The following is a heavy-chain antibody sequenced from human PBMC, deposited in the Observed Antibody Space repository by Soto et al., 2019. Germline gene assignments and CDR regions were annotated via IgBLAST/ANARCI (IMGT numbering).Heavy chain of an antibody. CDR3: AKQWFAWDQTLSQPNWFDS. CDR2: ISFDGSNK. Sequence: QVQLVESGGGVVQPGRSLRLSCAASGFTFSNYAIHWVRQAPGRGLEWVTVISFDGSNKYYADSVKGRFTISRDNSKNTGYLQMNSLRVEDTAVYYGAKQWFAWDQTLSQPNWFDSWGQGTRVTVSS. V-gene: IGHV3-30*18. D-gene: IGHD3-10*01. J-gene: IGHJ5*01. CDR1: GFTFSNYA.